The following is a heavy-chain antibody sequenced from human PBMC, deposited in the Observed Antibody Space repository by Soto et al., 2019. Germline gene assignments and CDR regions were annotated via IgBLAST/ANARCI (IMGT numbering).Heavy chain of an antibody. CDR3: ARDTYYYDSSGYFYIWGLALDY. D-gene: IGHD3-22*01. CDR1: GFTFSSYA. CDR2: ISYDGSNK. J-gene: IGHJ4*02. Sequence: GGSLRLSCAASGFTFSSYAMHWVRQAPGKGLEWVAVISYDGSNKYYADSVKGRFTISRDNSKNTLYLQMNSLRAEDTAVYYCARDTYYYDSSGYFYIWGLALDYWGQGTLVTVSS. V-gene: IGHV3-30-3*01.